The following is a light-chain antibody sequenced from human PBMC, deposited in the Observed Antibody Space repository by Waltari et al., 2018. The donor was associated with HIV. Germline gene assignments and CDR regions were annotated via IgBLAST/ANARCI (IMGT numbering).Light chain of an antibody. CDR2: GAS. J-gene: IGKJ1*01. CDR1: QSVSSN. Sequence: EIVMTQSPATLFVSPGARATLSCRASQSVSSNLTWYQQKPGQSPRLLIYGASTRATGIPARFSGSGSGTEFTLTISSLQSEDFAVYYCQQYNNWPRTFGQGTKVEIK. V-gene: IGKV3-15*01. CDR3: QQYNNWPRT.